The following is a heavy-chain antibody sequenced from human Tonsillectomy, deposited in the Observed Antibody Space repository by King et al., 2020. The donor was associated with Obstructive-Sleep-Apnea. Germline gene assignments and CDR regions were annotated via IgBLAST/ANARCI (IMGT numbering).Heavy chain of an antibody. CDR3: ARDGRVKMDPFDK. Sequence: VQLVESGGGLVQPGGSLRLSCAASGFTFSDYWMSWVRQAPGKGLEWVADIKGDGSEKYYEDSVEGRISISRDNGKNSLHLQMNSLRVEDTAVYYCARDGRVKMDPFDKWGQGTLVTVSS. CDR2: IKGDGSEK. J-gene: IGHJ4*02. D-gene: IGHD5-24*01. CDR1: GFTFSDYW. V-gene: IGHV3-7*03.